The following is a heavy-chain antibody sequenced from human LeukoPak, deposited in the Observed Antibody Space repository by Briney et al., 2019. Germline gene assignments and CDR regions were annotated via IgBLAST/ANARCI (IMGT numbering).Heavy chain of an antibody. CDR3: ARGRIFGGYYFDY. V-gene: IGHV4-61*02. CDR1: GGSINSGTNY. D-gene: IGHD3-3*01. Sequence: SETLSLTCTASGGSINSGTNYWSWIRQPAGKGLEWIGRVYTSGSTNYNPSLKSRATISLDTSKNQFSLKLSSVTAADTAVYYCARGRIFGGYYFDYWGQGTLVTVSS. J-gene: IGHJ4*02. CDR2: VYTSGST.